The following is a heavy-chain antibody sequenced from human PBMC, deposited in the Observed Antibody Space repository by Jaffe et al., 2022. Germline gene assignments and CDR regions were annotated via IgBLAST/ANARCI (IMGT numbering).Heavy chain of an antibody. CDR2: IYSGGST. CDR3: ARDYGDYRGDWFDP. J-gene: IGHJ5*02. D-gene: IGHD4-17*01. Sequence: EVQLVESGGGLVQPGGSLRLSCAASGFTVSSNYMSWVRQAPGKGLEWVSVIYSGGSTYYADSVKGRFTISRDNSKNTLYLQMNSLRAEDTAVYYCARDYGDYRGDWFDPWGQGTLVTVSS. V-gene: IGHV3-66*02. CDR1: GFTVSSNY.